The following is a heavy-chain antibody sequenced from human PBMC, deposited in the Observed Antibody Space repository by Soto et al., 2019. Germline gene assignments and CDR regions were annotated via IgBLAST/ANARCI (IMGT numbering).Heavy chain of an antibody. D-gene: IGHD2-15*01. V-gene: IGHV4-39*01. CDR2: IYYSGST. J-gene: IGHJ5*02. Sequence: LSLTCTVSGGSISSSSYYWGWIRQPPGKGLEWIGSIYYSGSTYYNPSLKSRVTISVDTSKNQFSLKLSSVTAADTAVYYCARVDRSADYCSGGSCYQGDNWFDPWGQGTLVTVSS. CDR1: GGSISSSSYY. CDR3: ARVDRSADYCSGGSCYQGDNWFDP.